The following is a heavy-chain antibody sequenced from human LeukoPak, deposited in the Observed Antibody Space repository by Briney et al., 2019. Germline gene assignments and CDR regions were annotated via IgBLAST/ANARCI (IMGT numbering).Heavy chain of an antibody. D-gene: IGHD3-16*01. CDR1: GFTVSSTF. V-gene: IGHV3-66*01. Sequence: GGSLRLSCAASGFTVSSTFMTWVRQAPGKGLEWVSGMYSAGGTYYADSGKGRFTISRDNSKNTLYLQMNSLRAEDTAVYYCATRPPSETYYGVLDYWGQGTLVTVSS. CDR3: ATRPPSETYYGVLDY. CDR2: MYSAGGT. J-gene: IGHJ4*02.